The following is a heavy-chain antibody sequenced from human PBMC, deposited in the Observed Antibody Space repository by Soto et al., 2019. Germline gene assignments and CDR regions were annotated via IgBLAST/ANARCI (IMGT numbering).Heavy chain of an antibody. D-gene: IGHD3-22*01. V-gene: IGHV1-69*13. J-gene: IGHJ6*01. CDR2: PIPIFGTA. CDR1: GGSFSSYA. CDR3: ASGRPTYYYDSSAPGDYYYYGMDV. Sequence: VEVSGKASGGSFSSYAISWLRQSPGQGLEWIAPPIPIFGTANYAQKFQGRVTITADESTSTAYMELSSLRSEDTAVYYCASGRPTYYYDSSAPGDYYYYGMDVWGQGTTVTVSS.